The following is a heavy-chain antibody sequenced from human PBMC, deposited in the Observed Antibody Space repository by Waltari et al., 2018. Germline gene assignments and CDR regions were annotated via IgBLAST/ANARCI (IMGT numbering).Heavy chain of an antibody. V-gene: IGHV4-30-4*08. CDR3: VRGRYYYNSSGRGTSHWYFDL. CDR2: TDYIRNT. D-gene: IGHD3-22*01. J-gene: IGHJ2*01. Sequence: QVQLQESGPGLVRPSQTLSLTCTVSGGSISSGDYYWSWIRQPPGKGLEGIGYTDYIRNTYSNPSLRSRVTISVDTSKNQFSLKLSSVTVADTAVYYCVRGRYYYNSSGRGTSHWYFDLWGRGTLVTVSS. CDR1: GGSISSGDYY.